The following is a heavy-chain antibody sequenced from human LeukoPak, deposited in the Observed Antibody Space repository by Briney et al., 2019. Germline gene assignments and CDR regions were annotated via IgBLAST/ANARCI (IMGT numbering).Heavy chain of an antibody. V-gene: IGHV4-38-2*01. J-gene: IGHJ4*02. CDR3: ARHGGGYSFDY. CDR2: FFQSHKS. Sequence: SETLSLTCAISGHSTTRGYYWAWFRQSPGKGLEWIATFFQSHKSFYNASLESRVTMSLDTSKSQFSLNLTSVTAADTAVYYCARHGGGYSFDYWGQGTLVTVSS. D-gene: IGHD5-24*01. CDR1: GHSTTRGYY.